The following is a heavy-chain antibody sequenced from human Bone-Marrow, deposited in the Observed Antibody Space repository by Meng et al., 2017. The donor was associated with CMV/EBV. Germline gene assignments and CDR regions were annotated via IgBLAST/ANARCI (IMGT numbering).Heavy chain of an antibody. CDR1: GFTFSSYD. D-gene: IGHD3-3*01. J-gene: IGHJ4*02. CDR3: AKGVFWSDEPPYFDY. V-gene: IGHV3-13*01. Sequence: GESLKISCAASGFTFSSYDMHWVRQATGKGLEWVSAIGTAGDTYYPGSVKGRFTISRDNSKNTLYLQMNSLRAEDTAVYYCAKGVFWSDEPPYFDYWGQGTLVTVSS. CDR2: IGTAGDT.